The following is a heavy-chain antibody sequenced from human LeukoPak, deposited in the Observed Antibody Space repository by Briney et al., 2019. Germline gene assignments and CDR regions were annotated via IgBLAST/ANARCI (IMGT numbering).Heavy chain of an antibody. CDR3: ARQTGSGLFILP. V-gene: IGHV4-59*01. D-gene: IGHD3/OR15-3a*01. CDR2: IYYSGST. CDR1: GGSISSYY. J-gene: IGHJ4*02. Sequence: LETLSLTCAVYGGSISSYYWSWIRQPPGKGLEWIGYIYYSGSTNYNPSLKSRVTISVDTSKNQFSLKLSSVTAADTAVYYCARQTGSGLFILPGGQGTLVTVSS.